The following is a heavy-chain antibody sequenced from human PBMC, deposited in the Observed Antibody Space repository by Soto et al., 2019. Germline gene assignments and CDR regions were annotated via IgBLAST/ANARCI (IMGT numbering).Heavy chain of an antibody. J-gene: IGHJ6*02. CDR1: GGSISSYY. Sequence: SETLSLTCTVSGGSISSYYWSWIRQPPGKGLEWIGYIYYSGSTNYNPSLKSRVTISVDTSKNQFSLKLSSVTAADTAVYYCARDPGGYYDSSGYHYYYGMDVWGQGTTVTVSS. CDR2: IYYSGST. D-gene: IGHD3-22*01. CDR3: ARDPGGYYDSSGYHYYYGMDV. V-gene: IGHV4-59*01.